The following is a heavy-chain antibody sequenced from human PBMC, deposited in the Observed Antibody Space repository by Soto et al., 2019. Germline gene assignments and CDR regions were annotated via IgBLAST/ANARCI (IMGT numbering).Heavy chain of an antibody. CDR3: AKSQSSLYYMDV. CDR1: GFIFSNYA. Sequence: VLVLESGGGLVQPGGSLRLSCVGSGFIFSNYAMAWVRQAPGKGLEWVSGFGGSGGTYYADSVKGRYTISRDNSKNTLYLQMNSLRVEDTAVYYCAKSQSSLYYMDVWGKGTAVTVSS. CDR2: FGGSGGT. V-gene: IGHV3-23*01. J-gene: IGHJ6*03.